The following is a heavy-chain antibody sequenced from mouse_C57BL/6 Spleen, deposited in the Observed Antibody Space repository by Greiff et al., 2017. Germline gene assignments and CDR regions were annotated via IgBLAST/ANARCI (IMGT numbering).Heavy chain of an antibody. V-gene: IGHV1-55*01. D-gene: IGHD2-4*01. CDR3: ARERRYDYGGAMDY. CDR1: GYTFTSYW. J-gene: IGHJ4*01. CDR2: IYPGSGST. Sequence: VQLQQPGAELVKPGASVKMSCKASGYTFTSYWITWVKQRPGQGLEWIGDIYPGSGSTNYNEKFKSKATLTVDTSSSTAYMQLSSLTSEDSAVYYCARERRYDYGGAMDYWGQGTSVTVSS.